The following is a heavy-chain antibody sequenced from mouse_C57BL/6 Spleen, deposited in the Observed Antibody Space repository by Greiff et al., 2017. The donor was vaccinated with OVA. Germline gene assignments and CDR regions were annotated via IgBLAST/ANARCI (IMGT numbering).Heavy chain of an antibody. J-gene: IGHJ1*03. CDR1: GYTFTSYW. V-gene: IGHV1-52*01. CDR3: ARRTYYSNYEYFDV. CDR2: IDPSDSET. Sequence: QVQLQQPGAELVRPGSSVKLSCKASGYTFTSYWMHWVKQRPIQGLEWIGNIDPSDSETHYNQKFKDKATLTVDKSSSTAYMQLSSLTSEDSAVYYCARRTYYSNYEYFDVWGTGTTVTVSS. D-gene: IGHD2-5*01.